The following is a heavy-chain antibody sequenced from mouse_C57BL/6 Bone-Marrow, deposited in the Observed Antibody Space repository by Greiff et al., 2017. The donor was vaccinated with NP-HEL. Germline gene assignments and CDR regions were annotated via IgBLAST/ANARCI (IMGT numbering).Heavy chain of an antibody. D-gene: IGHD2-1*01. Sequence: QVHVKQSGAELVKPGASVKLSCKASGYTFTSYWMHWVKQRPGQGLEWIGMIHPNSGSTNYNEKFKSKATLTVDKSSSTAYMQLSSLTSEDSAVYYCARFHYGNCAWFAYWGQGTLVTVSA. V-gene: IGHV1-64*01. CDR3: ARFHYGNCAWFAY. CDR1: GYTFTSYW. CDR2: IHPNSGST. J-gene: IGHJ3*01.